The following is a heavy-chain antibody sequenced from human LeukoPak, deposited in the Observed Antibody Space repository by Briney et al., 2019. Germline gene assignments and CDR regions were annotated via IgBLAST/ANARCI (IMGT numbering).Heavy chain of an antibody. J-gene: IGHJ3*02. CDR1: GYTFTRYG. D-gene: IGHD3-16*01. CDR3: ARDPSRGWGSAFDI. Sequence: GASVKVSCKASGYTFTRYGISWVRQAPGQGLEWMGGIIPIFGTANYAQKFQGRVTITADKSTSTAYMELSSLRSEDTAVYYCARDPSRGWGSAFDIWGQGTMVTVSS. CDR2: IIPIFGTA. V-gene: IGHV1-69*06.